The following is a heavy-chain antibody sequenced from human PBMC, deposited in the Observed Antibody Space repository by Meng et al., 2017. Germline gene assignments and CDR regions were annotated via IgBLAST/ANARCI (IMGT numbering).Heavy chain of an antibody. Sequence: QVQLAASGAEVKKPGASVKVSCKPSGYNFPDYYIHWVRRAPGQGLEWMGRINPKSGDTHYAQKFQARVTMTGDTSISTAYMELSGLRSDDTAMYYCARDEDISAAGKLFGDYWGQGTLVTVSS. CDR1: GYNFPDYY. D-gene: IGHD6-25*01. CDR2: INPKSGDT. CDR3: ARDEDISAAGKLFGDY. J-gene: IGHJ4*02. V-gene: IGHV1-2*06.